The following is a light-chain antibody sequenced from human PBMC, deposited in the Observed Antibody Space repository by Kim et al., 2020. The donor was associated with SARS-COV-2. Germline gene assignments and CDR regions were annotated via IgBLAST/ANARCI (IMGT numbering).Light chain of an antibody. J-gene: IGLJ3*02. V-gene: IGLV1-40*01. CDR1: SSNIGAGYD. CDR2: GNN. Sequence: QSVLTQPPSVSGAPGQRVTISCTGSSSNIGAGYDVHWYQQVPGTAPKLLIYGNNNRPSGVPDRFSGSKSGTSASLAITGLQAEDEADYYCQSYDNSLRVFGGGTQLTVL. CDR3: QSYDNSLRV.